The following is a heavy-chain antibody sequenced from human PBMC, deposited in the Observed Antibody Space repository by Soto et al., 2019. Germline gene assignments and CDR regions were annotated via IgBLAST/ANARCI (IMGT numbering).Heavy chain of an antibody. CDR2: IKGDEITT. V-gene: IGHV3-74*01. CDR3: ARGLYGAYGQDF. J-gene: IGHJ4*02. Sequence: GGSLRLSCAASGFTFSNYWIHWVRQAPGKGLVWVSRIKGDEITTNYADSVKGRFTISRDNAKNTVFLQMHSLRAEDTALYYCARGLYGAYGQDFWGQGMLVTV. D-gene: IGHD4-17*01. CDR1: GFTFSNYW.